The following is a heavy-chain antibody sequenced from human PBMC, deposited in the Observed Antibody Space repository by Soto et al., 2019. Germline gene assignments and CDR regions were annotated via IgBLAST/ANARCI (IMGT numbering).Heavy chain of an antibody. Sequence: GGSLRLSCVASGFTFSSYAMSWVRQAPGKGLEWVSAISGSGGSTYYADSVKGRFTISRDNSKNTLYLQMNSLRAEDTAVYYCAKGGAANYYGMDVWGQGTTVTVSS. J-gene: IGHJ6*02. CDR2: ISGSGGST. CDR1: GFTFSSYA. V-gene: IGHV3-23*01. D-gene: IGHD6-25*01. CDR3: AKGGAANYYGMDV.